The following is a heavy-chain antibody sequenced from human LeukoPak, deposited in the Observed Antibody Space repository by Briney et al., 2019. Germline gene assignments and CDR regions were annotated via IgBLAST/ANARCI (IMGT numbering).Heavy chain of an antibody. CDR2: ISSSSGYI. Sequence: GGSLRLSCAASGFTFSSYSMNWVRQAPGKGLEWVSSISSSSGYIYYADSVKGRFTISRDNAKNSLYLQMNSLRAEDTAVYYCARDHSGSYEMDYWGQGTLVTVSS. CDR1: GFTFSSYS. D-gene: IGHD1-26*01. J-gene: IGHJ4*02. CDR3: ARDHSGSYEMDY. V-gene: IGHV3-21*01.